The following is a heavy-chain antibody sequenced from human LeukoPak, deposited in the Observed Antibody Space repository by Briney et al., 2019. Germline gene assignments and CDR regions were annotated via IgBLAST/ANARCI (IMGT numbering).Heavy chain of an antibody. CDR2: IYYSGST. CDR1: GGSISSYY. CDR3: ARVGAGDVQLYYFDY. V-gene: IGHV4-59*01. D-gene: IGHD3-16*01. J-gene: IGHJ4*02. Sequence: SETLSLTFTVSGGSISSYYWSWIRQPPGKGLEWIGYIYYSGSTNYNPSLKSRVTISVDTSKNQFSLKLSSVTAADTAVYYCARVGAGDVQLYYFDYWGQGTLVTVSS.